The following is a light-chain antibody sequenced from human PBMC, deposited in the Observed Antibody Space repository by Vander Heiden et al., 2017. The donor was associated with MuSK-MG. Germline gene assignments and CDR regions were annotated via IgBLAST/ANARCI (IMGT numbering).Light chain of an antibody. Sequence: QSVLTQPPSASGTPGQEVTISCSGSSSNIGSNYVYWYQQLPGTAPNLLLYRNNQRPSGVPDRFSGSKSGTSASLAISGLRSEDEADYYCAAWDDSLSGPGVFGGGTKLTVL. CDR1: SSNIGSNY. J-gene: IGLJ2*01. CDR3: AAWDDSLSGPGV. CDR2: RNN. V-gene: IGLV1-47*01.